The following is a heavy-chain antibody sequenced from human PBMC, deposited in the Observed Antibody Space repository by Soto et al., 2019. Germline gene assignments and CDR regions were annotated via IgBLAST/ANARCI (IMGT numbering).Heavy chain of an antibody. D-gene: IGHD3-10*01. Sequence: LRLSCAASGFTFSSYAMSWVRQAPGKGLEWVSAISGSGGSTYYADSVKGRFTISRDNSKNTLYLQMNSLRAEDTAVYYCASRRPGGYYGMDVWGQGTTVTVSS. CDR2: ISGSGGST. CDR3: ASRRPGGYYGMDV. CDR1: GFTFSSYA. V-gene: IGHV3-23*01. J-gene: IGHJ6*02.